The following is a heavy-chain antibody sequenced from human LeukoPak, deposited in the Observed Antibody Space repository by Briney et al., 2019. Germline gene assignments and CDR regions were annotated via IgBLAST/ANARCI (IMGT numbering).Heavy chain of an antibody. Sequence: GGTLRLSCAASGFTFSSHGMSWVRQAPGKGREWGSAISGRGGSTYYADSVKGRLTSSRDNSKNTLYLQMNSLRAEDTAVYYCAKEGDYDILSGYPRGIAYWGQGTLATVSS. CDR2: ISGRGGST. V-gene: IGHV3-23*01. CDR3: AKEGDYDILSGYPRGIAY. J-gene: IGHJ4*02. CDR1: GFTFSSHG. D-gene: IGHD3-9*01.